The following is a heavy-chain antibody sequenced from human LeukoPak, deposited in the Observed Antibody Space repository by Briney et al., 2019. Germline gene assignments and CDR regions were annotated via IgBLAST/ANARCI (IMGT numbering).Heavy chain of an antibody. CDR1: GGSISSYY. Sequence: SETLSLTCTVSGGSISSYYWNWIRQPPGKGLEWIGNIYYSGSTNYNPSLKSRVTISIDTSKNQFSLRLSSVTAADTAVYYCASNRGQWLFSDWGQGTLVTVSS. CDR2: IYYSGST. CDR3: ASNRGQWLFSD. D-gene: IGHD6-19*01. J-gene: IGHJ4*02. V-gene: IGHV4-59*08.